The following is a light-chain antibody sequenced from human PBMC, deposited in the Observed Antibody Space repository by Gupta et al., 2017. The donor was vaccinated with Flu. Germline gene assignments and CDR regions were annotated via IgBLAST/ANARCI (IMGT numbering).Light chain of an antibody. CDR1: QGVSKC. Sequence: PSSLSASVGDRVTITVRASQGVSKCVAWYQQKPGKAPKLLIYTTSNLQGGVPSSFSGSGSGTEFTLTISSLQPEDCATYYCQQVNSYPLTFGQGTQLEIK. V-gene: IGKV1-12*01. CDR3: QQVNSYPLT. J-gene: IGKJ5*01. CDR2: TTS.